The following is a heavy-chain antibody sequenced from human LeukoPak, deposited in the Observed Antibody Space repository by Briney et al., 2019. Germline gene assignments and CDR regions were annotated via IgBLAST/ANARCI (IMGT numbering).Heavy chain of an antibody. V-gene: IGHV5-51*01. CDR1: GYSFTSYW. Sequence: GESLKISCKGSGYSFTSYWIGWVRQMPGKGLEWMGIIYPGDSDTRYSPSFQGQVTISADKSISTAYLQCSSLKASDTAMYYCATSRGVYCSGGSCYSRDDPLYYYYYGMDVWGQGTTVTVFS. D-gene: IGHD2-15*01. CDR2: IYPGDSDT. CDR3: ATSRGVYCSGGSCYSRDDPLYYYYYGMDV. J-gene: IGHJ6*02.